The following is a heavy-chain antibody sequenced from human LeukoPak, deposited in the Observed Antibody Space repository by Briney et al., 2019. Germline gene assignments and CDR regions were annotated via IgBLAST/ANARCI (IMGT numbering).Heavy chain of an antibody. D-gene: IGHD3-22*01. J-gene: IGHJ3*02. CDR1: GVSTSSSSYC. V-gene: IGHV4-39*07. CDR3: AREISMTLGGGAFDI. CDR2: ICYSGST. Sequence: PSETLSLTCTVSGVSTSSSSYCGGWIRQPPGKGLEWIGSICYSGSTFYNPSLKSRVTLSVDTSKNQFSLKLTSVTAADTAVYYCAREISMTLGGGAFDIWGQGTMVTVSS.